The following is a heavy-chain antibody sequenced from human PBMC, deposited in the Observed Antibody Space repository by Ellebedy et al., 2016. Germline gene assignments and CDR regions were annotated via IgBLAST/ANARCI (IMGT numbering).Heavy chain of an antibody. V-gene: IGHV3-21*01. CDR2: ISSSSSYI. J-gene: IGHJ6*02. D-gene: IGHD2-15*01. CDR3: ARDRAALYYYGMDV. CDR1: GFNFKDFF. Sequence: GESLKISXAAAGFNFKDFFMSWVRQAPGKRLEWVSSISSSSSYIYYADSVKGRFTISRDNAKNSLYLQMNSLRAEDTAVYYCARDRAALYYYGMDVWGQGTTVTVSS.